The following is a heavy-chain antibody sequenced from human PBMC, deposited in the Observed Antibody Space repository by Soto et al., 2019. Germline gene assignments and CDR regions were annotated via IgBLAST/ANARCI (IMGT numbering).Heavy chain of an antibody. D-gene: IGHD1-26*01. CDR2: INPYNGNT. CDR1: GYTFTGYY. J-gene: IGHJ4*02. CDR3: AKGAGWEPQYYFDY. Sequence: ASVKVSCKASGYTFTGYYMHWVRRAPGQGLEWMGWINPYNGNTKYAQKVQGRVTMTTDTSTSTAYMELRSLRSDDTAVYYCAKGAGWEPQYYFDYWGQGTLVTVSS. V-gene: IGHV1-18*04.